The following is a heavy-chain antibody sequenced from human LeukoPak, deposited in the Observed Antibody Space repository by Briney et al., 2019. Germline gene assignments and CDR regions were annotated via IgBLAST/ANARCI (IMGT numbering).Heavy chain of an antibody. J-gene: IGHJ4*02. V-gene: IGHV4-39*01. CDR1: GGSISSSSYY. D-gene: IGHD3-16*01. CDR3: ARHGGGLFDY. CDR2: IYYSGST. Sequence: SETLSLTCTVSGGSISSSSYYWGWIRQPPGKGLEWIGSIYYSGSTYYNPSLKSRVTISVDTSKNPFSLKLSSVTAADTAVYYCARHGGGLFDYWGQGTLVTVSS.